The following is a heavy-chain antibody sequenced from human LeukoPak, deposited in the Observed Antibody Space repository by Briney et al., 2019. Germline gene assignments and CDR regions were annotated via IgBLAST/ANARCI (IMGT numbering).Heavy chain of an antibody. CDR2: INPNSGGT. J-gene: IGHJ4*02. CDR1: GHTFTGYY. D-gene: IGHD4-23*01. V-gene: IGHV1-2*02. CDR3: ARGGVLEDYGGNFPFYY. Sequence: ASVKVSCKASGHTFTGYYMHWVRQAPGQGLEWMGLINPNSGGTNYAQKFQGRATMTRDTYISTAYMELSRLRSDDTAVYYCARGGVLEDYGGNFPFYYWGQGTLVTVSS.